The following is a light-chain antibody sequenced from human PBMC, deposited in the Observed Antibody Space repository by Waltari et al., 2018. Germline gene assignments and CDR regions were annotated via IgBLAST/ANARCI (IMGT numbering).Light chain of an antibody. CDR2: GND. CDR1: YSNIGSRA. V-gene: IGLV1-44*01. Sequence: QSALTQPPSVSGTPGQRVTFSCSGSYSNIGSRAVTWYQQLPGTAPKLLIYGNDHRPSGVPDRFSGSKSGTSASLAISGLQSEDEADYYCATWDDSLNWVFGGGTKLTVL. J-gene: IGLJ3*02. CDR3: ATWDDSLNWV.